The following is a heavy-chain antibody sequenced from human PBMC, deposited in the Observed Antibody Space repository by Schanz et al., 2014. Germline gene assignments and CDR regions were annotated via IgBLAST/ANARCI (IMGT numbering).Heavy chain of an antibody. D-gene: IGHD6-13*01. CDR1: GFTVDSNY. J-gene: IGHJ6*02. CDR2: IGPASDP. V-gene: IGHV3-66*01. Sequence: DVQVVESGGDLVQPGGSLRLSCAASGFTVDSNYMSWVRQAPGKGLEWVSGIGPASDPYYAGSVKGRFTISRDNSKNTLYLQMNSLRAEDTAVYYCARDRQQLVGRIGYYYGMDVWGQGTTVTVSS. CDR3: ARDRQQLVGRIGYYYGMDV.